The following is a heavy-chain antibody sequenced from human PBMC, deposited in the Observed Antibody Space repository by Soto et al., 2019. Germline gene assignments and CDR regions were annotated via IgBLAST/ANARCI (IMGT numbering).Heavy chain of an antibody. J-gene: IGHJ4*02. Sequence: EVQLVESGGGLVQPGGSLRLSCAVSGFTFRSYWMHWVRQAPGKGLVWVSRINPDGSSTSYADSVKGRFTISRDNARNTLYLQMISLRAEDTAVYYCTRDPPGTGIDYWGQGTLVTVSS. V-gene: IGHV3-74*01. D-gene: IGHD1-1*01. CDR2: INPDGSST. CDR3: TRDPPGTGIDY. CDR1: GFTFRSYW.